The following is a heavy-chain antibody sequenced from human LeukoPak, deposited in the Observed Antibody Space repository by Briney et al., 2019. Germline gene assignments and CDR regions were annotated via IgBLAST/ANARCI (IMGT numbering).Heavy chain of an antibody. CDR1: GSSISSSY. V-gene: IGHV4-59*01. CDR3: ARGPGRVGGDN. CDR2: LYYTGST. J-gene: IGHJ4*02. Sequence: SETLSLTCTVSGSSISSSYWSWMRQPPGKGLEWIGYLYYTGSTNYNPSLKSRVTISVDRSKNQFSLKLSSVTAADTAIYYCARGPGRVGGDNWGQGTLVTVSS. D-gene: IGHD3-16*01.